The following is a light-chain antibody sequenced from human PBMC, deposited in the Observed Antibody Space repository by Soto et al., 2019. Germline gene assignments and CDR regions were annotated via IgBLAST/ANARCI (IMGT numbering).Light chain of an antibody. CDR3: SSYTTSSTLLYV. Sequence: QSALTQPASVSGSPGQSITISCTGTSSDVGGYNSVSCYQQHPGKAPKLMIYEVSNRHSGVSNRFSGSESGNTASLTISGLQAEDEVDYYCSSYTTSSTLLYVFGTGTKLTVL. V-gene: IGLV2-14*01. CDR1: SSDVGGYNS. J-gene: IGLJ1*01. CDR2: EVS.